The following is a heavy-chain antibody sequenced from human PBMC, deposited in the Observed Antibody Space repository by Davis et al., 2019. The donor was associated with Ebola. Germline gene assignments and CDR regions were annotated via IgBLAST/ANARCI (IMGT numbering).Heavy chain of an antibody. CDR2: INPSGGST. CDR3: ARGGIAVAAPGAFDI. V-gene: IGHV1-46*03. D-gene: IGHD6-19*01. CDR1: GYTFTSYY. Sequence: AASVKVPCKASGYTFTSYYMHWVRQAPGQGLEWMGIINPSGGSTSYAQKFQGRVTMTRDTSTSTVYMELSSLRSEDTAVYYCARGGIAVAAPGAFDIWGQGTMVTVSS. J-gene: IGHJ3*02.